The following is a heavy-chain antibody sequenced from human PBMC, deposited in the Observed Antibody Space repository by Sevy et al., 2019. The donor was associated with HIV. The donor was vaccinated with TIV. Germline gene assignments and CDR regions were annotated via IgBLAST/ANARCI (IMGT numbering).Heavy chain of an antibody. CDR2: VHNTGSA. CDR3: ARHVGDYVFRYFDL. J-gene: IGHJ2*01. V-gene: IGHV4-61*02. Sequence: SQTLSLTCTVSGGSVTRGQFYWSWIRQPAGKGLEWIGRVHNTGSATYNPSLRNRVGMSFDTSKNQFSLVLSSVTAADPAVYYCARHVGDYVFRYFDLWGRGTLVTISS. D-gene: IGHD4-17*01. CDR1: GGSVTRGQFY.